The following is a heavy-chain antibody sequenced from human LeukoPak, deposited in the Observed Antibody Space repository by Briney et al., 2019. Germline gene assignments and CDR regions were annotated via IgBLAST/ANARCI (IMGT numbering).Heavy chain of an antibody. CDR3: AKINNNDDY. D-gene: IGHD1/OR15-1a*01. CDR2: ISPHGDIE. J-gene: IGHJ4*02. CDR1: GFTFTTFG. V-gene: IGHV3-30*18. Sequence: PGGSLRLSCAASGFTFTTFGIHWVRQAPGKGLEWVAAISPHGDIEYYTDSVKGRSTISRDNSKNMIYLQMNSLRGEDSAVYYCAKINNNDDYWGQGNLVTVSS.